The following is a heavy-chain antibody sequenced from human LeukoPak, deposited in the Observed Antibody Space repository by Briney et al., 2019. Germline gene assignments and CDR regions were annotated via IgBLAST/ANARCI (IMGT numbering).Heavy chain of an antibody. CDR2: INWDGGST. CDR3: ASYMQRSPFDY. J-gene: IGHJ4*02. D-gene: IGHD6-25*01. Sequence: GGSLRLSCAASGFTFDDYGMSWVRQAPGKGLEWVSFINWDGGSTASADSVKGRFTISRDNAKNSLYLHMNSLRGEDTALYFCASYMQRSPFDYWGQGTLVTVSS. CDR1: GFTFDDYG. V-gene: IGHV3-20*04.